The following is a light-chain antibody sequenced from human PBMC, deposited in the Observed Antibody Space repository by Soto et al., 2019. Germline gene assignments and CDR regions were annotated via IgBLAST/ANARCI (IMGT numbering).Light chain of an antibody. J-gene: IGKJ5*01. CDR1: QSISRH. CDR2: TAS. CDR3: QQSSITPFT. V-gene: IGKV1-39*01. Sequence: DIQMTQSPSSLSASVGDRITITCRASQSISRHLNWYQHKPGRAPTLLIYTASSLHSGVPSRFSGSGSGTDFILTISRLQPEDFATYYCQQSSITPFTFGLGARLEIK.